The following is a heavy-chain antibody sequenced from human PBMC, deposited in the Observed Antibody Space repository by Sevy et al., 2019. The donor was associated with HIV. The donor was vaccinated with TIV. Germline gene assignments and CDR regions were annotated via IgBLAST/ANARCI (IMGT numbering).Heavy chain of an antibody. D-gene: IGHD2-8*01. CDR1: GFTFSSYS. CDR2: ISSSSSYI. Sequence: GGSLRLSCAASGFTFSSYSMNWVRQAPGKGLEWVSSISSSSSYIYYADSVKGRFTISRDNAKNSLYLQMNGLRAEDTAVYYCARDLIAAFDIWGQGTMVTVSS. V-gene: IGHV3-21*01. J-gene: IGHJ3*02. CDR3: ARDLIAAFDI.